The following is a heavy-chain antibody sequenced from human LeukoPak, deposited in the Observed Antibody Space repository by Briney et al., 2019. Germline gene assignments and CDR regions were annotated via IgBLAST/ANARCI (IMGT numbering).Heavy chain of an antibody. Sequence: GGSLRLSCAASGFTFSGDWMNWIRQAPGKGLEWVAYMNQLGNEKNYLDSVKGRFTISRDNAKNSLYLQMTSLRAEDTAVYYCARGTYYYEFWGQGTLVTVSS. CDR2: MNQLGNEK. CDR1: GFTFSGDW. V-gene: IGHV3-7*04. D-gene: IGHD3-16*01. J-gene: IGHJ4*02. CDR3: ARGTYYYEF.